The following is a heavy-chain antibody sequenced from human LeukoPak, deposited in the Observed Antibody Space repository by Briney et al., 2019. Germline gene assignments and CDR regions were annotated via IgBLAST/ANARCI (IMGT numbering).Heavy chain of an antibody. J-gene: IGHJ4*02. CDR3: ARGTTLAVVVAATGFDY. CDR2: INHSGST. Sequence: SETLSLTCAVYGGSFSGYYWSWIRQPPGKGLEWIGEINHSGSTNYNPSLKSRVTISVDTSKNQFSLKLSSVTAADTAVYYCARGTTLAVVVAATGFDYWGQGTLVTVSS. V-gene: IGHV4-34*01. D-gene: IGHD2-15*01. CDR1: GGSFSGYY.